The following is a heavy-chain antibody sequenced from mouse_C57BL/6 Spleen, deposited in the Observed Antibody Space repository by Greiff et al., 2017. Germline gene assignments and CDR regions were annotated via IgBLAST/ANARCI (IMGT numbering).Heavy chain of an antibody. CDR2: ISDGGGYT. CDR3: ARDRREYDVGAMDY. D-gene: IGHD2-14*01. Sequence: EVMLVESGGGLVKPGGSLKLSCAASGSTFSSYAMSWVRQTPEKGLEGVATISDGGGYTYYPANVKGRFTISRDNAKNDLYLQMGHLKSEGTAMYYCARDRREYDVGAMDYWGQGTSVTVSS. CDR1: GSTFSSYA. J-gene: IGHJ4*01. V-gene: IGHV5-4*01.